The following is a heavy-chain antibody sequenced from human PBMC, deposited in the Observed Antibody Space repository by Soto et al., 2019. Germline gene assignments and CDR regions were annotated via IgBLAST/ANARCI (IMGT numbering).Heavy chain of an antibody. CDR3: ARGHNYDILTGYYYYGMEV. CDR1: GGSFIGYY. D-gene: IGHD3-9*01. J-gene: IGHJ6*04. V-gene: IGHV4-34*01. CDR2: INHSGST. Sequence: PSETLSLTCAVYGGSFIGYYWSWIRQPPGKGLEWIGEINHSGSTNYNPSLKSRVTISVDTSKNQFSLKLSSVTAADTAVYYCARGHNYDILTGYYYYGMEVWGKGTTVTVSS.